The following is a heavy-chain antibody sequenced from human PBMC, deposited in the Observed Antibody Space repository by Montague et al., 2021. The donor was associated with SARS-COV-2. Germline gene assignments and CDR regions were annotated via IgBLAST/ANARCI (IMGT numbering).Heavy chain of an antibody. Sequence: SETLSLTCTVSGGSISSYYWSWIRQPPGKGLEWIGYIYYSGSTNYNPSLKSRVTISVDTSKNQFSLKLSSVTAADTAVYYCARASVARKVLDYWGQGTWSPSPQ. CDR3: ARASVARKVLDY. CDR2: IYYSGST. J-gene: IGHJ4*02. D-gene: IGHD6-19*01. V-gene: IGHV4-59*01. CDR1: GGSISSYY.